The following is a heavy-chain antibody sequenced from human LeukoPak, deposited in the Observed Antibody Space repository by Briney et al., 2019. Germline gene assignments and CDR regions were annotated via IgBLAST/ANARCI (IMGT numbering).Heavy chain of an antibody. J-gene: IGHJ6*03. Sequence: SETLSLTCTVSGGSISSYYWSWIRQPAGKGLEWIGRIYTSGSTNYNPSLKSRVTISVDTSKNQFSLKLSSVTAADTAVYYCARRRLYGSGRGCMDVWGKGTTVTISS. CDR2: IYTSGST. V-gene: IGHV4-4*07. CDR1: GGSISSYY. D-gene: IGHD3-10*01. CDR3: ARRRLYGSGRGCMDV.